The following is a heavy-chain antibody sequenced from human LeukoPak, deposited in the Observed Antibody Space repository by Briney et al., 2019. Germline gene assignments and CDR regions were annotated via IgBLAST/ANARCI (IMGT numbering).Heavy chain of an antibody. V-gene: IGHV3-7*01. CDR3: ARATSSYYYDSSGYYLVYYMDV. CDR1: GFTFSSYW. Sequence: PGGSLRLSCAASGFTFSSYWMSWVRQAPGKGLEWVANIKQDGSEKYYVDSVKGRFTISRDNAKNSLYLQMNSLRAEDTAVYYCARATSSYYYDSSGYYLVYYMDVWGKGTTVTVSS. D-gene: IGHD3-22*01. CDR2: IKQDGSEK. J-gene: IGHJ6*03.